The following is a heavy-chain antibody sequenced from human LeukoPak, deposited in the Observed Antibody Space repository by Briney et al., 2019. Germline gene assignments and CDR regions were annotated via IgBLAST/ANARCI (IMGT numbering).Heavy chain of an antibody. D-gene: IGHD6-13*01. J-gene: IGHJ3*02. CDR3: ARENSSSWVYDAFDI. V-gene: IGHV1-2*06. CDR1: GYTFTGYY. Sequence: ASVKVSCKASGYTFTGYYMHWVRQAPGQGLEWMGRINPNSGGTNYAQKFQGRVTMTRDTSISTAYMELSRLRSDDTAVYYCARENSSSWVYDAFDIWGQGTMVTVSS. CDR2: INPNSGGT.